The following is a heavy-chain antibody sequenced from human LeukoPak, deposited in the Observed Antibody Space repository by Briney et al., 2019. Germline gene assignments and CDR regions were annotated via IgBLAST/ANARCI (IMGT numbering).Heavy chain of an antibody. J-gene: IGHJ4*02. CDR2: ITGTGGNT. D-gene: IGHD3-22*01. Sequence: PGGSLRLSCAAPGFTFRSYDMSWVRQAPGKGLEWVSDITGTGGNTYYADSVKGRFAISRDNSKNTLYLQTNSLRDEDTAVYYCAKVKDTSGSRFDYWGQGTLVTVSS. CDR3: AKVKDTSGSRFDY. CDR1: GFTFRSYD. V-gene: IGHV3-23*01.